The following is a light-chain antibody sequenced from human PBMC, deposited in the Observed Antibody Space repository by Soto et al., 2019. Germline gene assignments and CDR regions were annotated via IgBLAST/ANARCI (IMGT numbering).Light chain of an antibody. CDR3: QQTFITPPLT. V-gene: IGKV1-39*01. CDR1: QCISTY. CDR2: GAS. J-gene: IGKJ4*01. Sequence: DIQMTQSPSSLSAYIGDRIIITCRASQCISTYLNWYQQKPGKAPSLLIYGASTLQSGVPSRFSGSGSATDFTLTISSLQPEDFATYYCQQTFITPPLTFGGGTKVEIK.